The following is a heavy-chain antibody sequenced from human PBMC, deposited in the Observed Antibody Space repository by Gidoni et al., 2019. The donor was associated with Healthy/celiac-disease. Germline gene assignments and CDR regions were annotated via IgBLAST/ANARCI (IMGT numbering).Heavy chain of an antibody. D-gene: IGHD4-17*01. CDR2: IRSKAYGGTT. Sequence: EVQLVESGGGLVQPGRSLRLSCTASGFTFGDYAMSWVRQAPGKGLEWVGFIRSKAYGGTTEYAASVKGRFTISRDDSKSIAYLQMNSLKTEDTAVYYCTREAKGHDYGDYWGSRAFDIWGQGTMVTVSS. J-gene: IGHJ3*02. CDR1: GFTFGDYA. CDR3: TREAKGHDYGDYWGSRAFDI. V-gene: IGHV3-49*04.